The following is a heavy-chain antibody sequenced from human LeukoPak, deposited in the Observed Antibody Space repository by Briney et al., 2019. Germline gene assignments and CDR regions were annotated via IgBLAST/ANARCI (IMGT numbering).Heavy chain of an antibody. Sequence: GRSLRLSCAASRFTFSSYGMHWVCQAQGKGLEWVAVISYDGSNKYYADSVKGRFTISRDNSKNTLYLQMNSLRAEDTAVYYCAKDLGYCSGGSCYVFDYWGQGPLVTVSS. V-gene: IGHV3-30*18. CDR2: ISYDGSNK. CDR1: RFTFSSYG. D-gene: IGHD2-15*01. CDR3: AKDLGYCSGGSCYVFDY. J-gene: IGHJ4*02.